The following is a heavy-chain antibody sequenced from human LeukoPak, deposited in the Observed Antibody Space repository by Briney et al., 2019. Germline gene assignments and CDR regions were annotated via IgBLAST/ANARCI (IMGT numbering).Heavy chain of an antibody. CDR1: GYTFTNYA. CDR3: ARAYCGGDCYSSTNYYYYYMDV. D-gene: IGHD2-21*02. Sequence: ASVKVSCKASGYTFTNYAISWVRQAPGQGLEWMGWISVYNGNTNYAQKLQGRVTMTTDTTASTAYMELRSLRSDDTAVYYCARAYCGGDCYSSTNYYYYYMDVWGKGTTVTISS. J-gene: IGHJ6*03. V-gene: IGHV1-18*01. CDR2: ISVYNGNT.